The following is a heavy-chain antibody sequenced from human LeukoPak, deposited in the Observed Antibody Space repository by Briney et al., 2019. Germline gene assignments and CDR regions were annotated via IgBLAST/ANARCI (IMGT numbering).Heavy chain of an antibody. J-gene: IGHJ4*02. CDR2: ISSSGSTR. CDR3: ARDEGHCSC. Sequence: PGGSLRLSCAASGFTFSSYEMKWVSQAPGKRLEWVSYISSSGSTRYYADSVEGRFTISRDGAKNSLYLQMNSLRAEDTGFYYCARDEGHCSCWGQGTLVTVSS. D-gene: IGHD2-15*01. V-gene: IGHV3-48*03. CDR1: GFTFSSYE.